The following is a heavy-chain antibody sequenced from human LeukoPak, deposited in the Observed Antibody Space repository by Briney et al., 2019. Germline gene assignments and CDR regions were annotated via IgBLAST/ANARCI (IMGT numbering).Heavy chain of an antibody. CDR3: ARDSPPTDCSSTSCYGLDAFDI. V-gene: IGHV3-21*01. CDR2: ISSISSYI. J-gene: IGHJ3*02. Sequence: GGSLRLSCAASGFTFSSYSMNWFRQAPGKGLEWVSSISSISSYIYYADSVKGRFTISRDNAKNSLYLQMNSLRAEDTAVYYCARDSPPTDCSSTSCYGLDAFDIWGQGTMVTVSS. CDR1: GFTFSSYS. D-gene: IGHD2-2*01.